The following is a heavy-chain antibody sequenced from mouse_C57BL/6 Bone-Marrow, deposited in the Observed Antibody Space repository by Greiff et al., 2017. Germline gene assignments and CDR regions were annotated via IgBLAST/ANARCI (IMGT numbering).Heavy chain of an antibody. Sequence: DVKLQESGGGLVQPKGSLKLSCAASGFTFNTYAMHWVRQAPGKGLEWVARIRSKSSNYATYYAVSVKDRFTISRDNSQSMLYMQMNNLKTEDTAMYYGVRGGLRLFAYWGQGTLVTVSA. CDR2: IRSKSSNYAT. CDR3: VRGGLRLFAY. V-gene: IGHV10-3*01. J-gene: IGHJ3*01. CDR1: GFTFNTYA.